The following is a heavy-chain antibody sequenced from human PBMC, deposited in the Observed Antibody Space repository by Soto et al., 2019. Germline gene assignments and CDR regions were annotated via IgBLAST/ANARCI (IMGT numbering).Heavy chain of an antibody. Sequence: ASVKVSCKASGYTFTSYGISWVRQAPGQGLEGMGWISAYNGNTNYAQKLQGRVTMTTDTSTGTAYMELRSLRSDDTAVYYCAGSGSYYPPLDYWGQGTLVPASS. CDR3: AGSGSYYPPLDY. CDR2: ISAYNGNT. J-gene: IGHJ4*02. V-gene: IGHV1-18*01. CDR1: GYTFTSYG. D-gene: IGHD3-10*01.